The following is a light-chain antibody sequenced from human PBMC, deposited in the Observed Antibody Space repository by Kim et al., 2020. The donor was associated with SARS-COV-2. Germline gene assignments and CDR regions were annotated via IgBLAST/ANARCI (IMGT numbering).Light chain of an antibody. V-gene: IGLV2-23*02. CDR3: CSYAGSSTYV. Sequence: ITISGPGTSSDVGSYNHVSWYQQHPSKAPTLMIYEVSKRPSGVSNRFSGSKSGNTASLTISGLQAEDEADYYCCSYAGSSTYVFGTGTKVTVL. CDR2: EVS. J-gene: IGLJ1*01. CDR1: SSDVGSYNH.